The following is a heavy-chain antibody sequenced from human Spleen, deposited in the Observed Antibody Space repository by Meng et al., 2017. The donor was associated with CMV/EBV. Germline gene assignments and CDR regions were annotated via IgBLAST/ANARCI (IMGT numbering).Heavy chain of an antibody. CDR2: MYHSGTT. Sequence: QLPLQESGPGLVKPSGTLSLTCVVSGGSISSSYWWTWVRQSPGKGLEWIGEMYHSGTTNYNPSLKSRVTISMGKSNNQLSLKLNSVTAADTAVYHCATQESRDGHNPYWGQGTLVTVSS. CDR3: ATQESRDGHNPY. J-gene: IGHJ4*02. D-gene: IGHD5-24*01. CDR1: GGSISSSYW. V-gene: IGHV4-4*02.